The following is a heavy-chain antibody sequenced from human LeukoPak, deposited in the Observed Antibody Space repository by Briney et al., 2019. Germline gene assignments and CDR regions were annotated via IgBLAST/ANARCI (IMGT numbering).Heavy chain of an antibody. CDR1: GYSFTSYW. CDR3: ARGFEQLVFQH. J-gene: IGHJ1*01. V-gene: IGHV1-18*01. CDR2: ISAYNGNT. Sequence: GESLKISCKGSGYSFTSYWIGWVRQAPGQGLEWMGWISAYNGNTNYAQKLQGRVTMTTDTSTSTAYMELRSLRSDDTAVYYCARGFEQLVFQHWGQGTLVTVSS. D-gene: IGHD6-6*01.